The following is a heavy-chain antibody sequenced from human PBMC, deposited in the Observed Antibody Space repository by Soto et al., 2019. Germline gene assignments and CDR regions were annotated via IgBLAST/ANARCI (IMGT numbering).Heavy chain of an antibody. Sequence: GGSLRLSCAASGFTFSSYAMSWVRQAPGKGLEWVSAISGSGGSTYYADSVKGRFTISRDNSKNTLYLQMNSLRAEDTAVYYCAKSTGQSGVGTENYMDVWGKGTTVTVSS. CDR3: AKSTGQSGVGTENYMDV. CDR2: ISGSGGST. CDR1: GFTFSSYA. D-gene: IGHD2-21*02. V-gene: IGHV3-23*01. J-gene: IGHJ6*03.